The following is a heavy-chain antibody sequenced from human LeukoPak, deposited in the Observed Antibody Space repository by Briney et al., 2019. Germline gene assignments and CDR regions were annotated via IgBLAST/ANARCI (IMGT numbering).Heavy chain of an antibody. CDR1: GFTFSDSY. V-gene: IGHV3-11*01. D-gene: IGHD2-21*01. J-gene: IGHJ4*02. Sequence: GGSLRLSCVASGFTFSDSYMSWVRQTPGRGLECISYIGGSGRDIKYADSVKGRFTISRDNAKNALYLQMNSLRAEDTAVYYCAKTARAYEYWGQGTQVTVSS. CDR3: AKTARAYEY. CDR2: IGGSGRDI.